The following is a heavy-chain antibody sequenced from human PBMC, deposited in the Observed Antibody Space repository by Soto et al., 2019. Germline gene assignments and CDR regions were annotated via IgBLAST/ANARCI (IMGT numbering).Heavy chain of an antibody. CDR2: ISAYNGNT. Sequence: QVQLVQSGAEVKKTGASVRVSCKASGYSFTSYGISWVRQAPGQGLEWMGWISAYNGNTNYAQKLQGRVTMTTDTSTSTAYMELRRLRSDDTAVYYCARQQWIYYYYGMDVWGQGTTVTVSS. V-gene: IGHV1-18*01. CDR1: GYSFTSYG. J-gene: IGHJ6*02. CDR3: ARQQWIYYYYGMDV. D-gene: IGHD6-19*01.